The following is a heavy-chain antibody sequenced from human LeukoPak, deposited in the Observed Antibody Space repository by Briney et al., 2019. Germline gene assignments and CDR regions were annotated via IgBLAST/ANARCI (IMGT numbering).Heavy chain of an antibody. D-gene: IGHD3-10*01. CDR1: GFTFSSYW. Sequence: PGGSLRLSCAASGFTFSSYWMSWVRQAPGKGLEWVSYISSSSSMIYYADSVKGRFTISRADSVKGRFIISSDNAKNSLYLQMNSLRAEDTAVYYCARDRYHGSGNYYGIDYWGQGTLVTVSS. CDR2: ISSSSSMI. J-gene: IGHJ4*02. CDR3: ARDRYHGSGNYYGIDY. V-gene: IGHV3-48*01.